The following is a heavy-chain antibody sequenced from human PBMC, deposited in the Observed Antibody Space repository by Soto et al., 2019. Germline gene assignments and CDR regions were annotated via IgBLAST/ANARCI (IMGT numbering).Heavy chain of an antibody. Sequence: GASVKVSCKASGYTFTSYDINWVRQATGQGLEWMGWMNPNSGNTGYAQKFQGRVTMTRNTSISTAYMELSRLRSEDTAVYYCARDSGYDILTGYPDAFDIWGQGTMGTVS. V-gene: IGHV1-8*01. CDR3: ARDSGYDILTGYPDAFDI. D-gene: IGHD3-9*01. CDR2: MNPNSGNT. J-gene: IGHJ3*02. CDR1: GYTFTSYD.